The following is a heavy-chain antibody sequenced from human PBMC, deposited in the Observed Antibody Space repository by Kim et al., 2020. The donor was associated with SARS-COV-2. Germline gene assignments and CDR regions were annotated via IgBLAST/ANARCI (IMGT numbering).Heavy chain of an antibody. CDR3: TTAYGSGWYGRFDY. CDR1: GFTFSNAW. J-gene: IGHJ4*02. V-gene: IGHV3-15*01. CDR2: IKSKTDGGTT. D-gene: IGHD6-19*01. Sequence: GGSLRLSCAASGFTFSNAWMSWVRQAPGKGLEWVGRIKSKTDGGTTDYAAPVKGRFTITRDDSKNTLYLQMNSLKTKNTAVYYCTTAYGSGWYGRFDYWGQGTLVTVSS.